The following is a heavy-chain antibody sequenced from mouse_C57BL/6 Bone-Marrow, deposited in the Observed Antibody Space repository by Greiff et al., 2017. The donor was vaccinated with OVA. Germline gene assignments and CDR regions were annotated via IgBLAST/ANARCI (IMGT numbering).Heavy chain of an antibody. CDR2: IYPSDSET. CDR3: ARAGSSYWYFDV. V-gene: IGHV1-61*01. CDR1: GYTFTSYW. Sequence: QVQLKESGAELVRPGSSVKLSCKASGYTFTSYWMDWVKQRPGQGLEWIGNIYPSDSETHYNQKFKDKATLTVDKSSSTAYMQLSSLTSEDSAVYYCARAGSSYWYFDVWGTGTTVTVSS. J-gene: IGHJ1*03. D-gene: IGHD1-1*01.